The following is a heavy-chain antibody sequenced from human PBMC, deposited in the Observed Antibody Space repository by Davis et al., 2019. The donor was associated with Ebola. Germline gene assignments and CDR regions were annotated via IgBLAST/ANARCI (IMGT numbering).Heavy chain of an antibody. Sequence: GESLKISCAASGFTFSSYGMHWVRQAPGKGLEWVAVIWYDGSNKYYADSVKGRFTISRDNSKNTLYLQMNSLRAEDTAVYYCARGPLSTVTLLIEFDYWGQGTLVTVSS. J-gene: IGHJ4*02. D-gene: IGHD4-11*01. CDR1: GFTFSSYG. CDR3: ARGPLSTVTLLIEFDY. V-gene: IGHV3-33*01. CDR2: IWYDGSNK.